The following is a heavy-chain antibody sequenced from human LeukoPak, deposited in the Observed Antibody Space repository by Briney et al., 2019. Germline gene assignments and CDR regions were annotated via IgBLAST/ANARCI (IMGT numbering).Heavy chain of an antibody. CDR2: INHSGST. CDR1: GGSFSGYY. V-gene: IGHV4-34*01. Sequence: SETLSLTCAVYGGSFSGYYWSWIRQPPGKGLEWIGEINHSGSTNYNPSLKSRVTISVDTSKNQFSLKLSSVTAADTAVYYCAREGGVVAAIFGLDYWGQGTLVTVSP. D-gene: IGHD2-15*01. J-gene: IGHJ4*02. CDR3: AREGGVVAAIFGLDY.